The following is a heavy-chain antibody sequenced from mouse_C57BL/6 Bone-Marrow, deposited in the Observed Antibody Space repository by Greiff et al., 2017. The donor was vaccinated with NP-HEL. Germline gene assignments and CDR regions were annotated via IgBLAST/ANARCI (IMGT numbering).Heavy chain of an antibody. CDR3: ARYYGSSYAPFAY. J-gene: IGHJ3*01. CDR1: GFTFTDYY. Sequence: AASGFTFTDYYMSWVRQPPGKALEWLGFIRNKANGYTTEYSASVKGRFTISRDNSQSILYLQMNALRAEDSATYYCARYYGSSYAPFAYWGQGTLVTVSA. D-gene: IGHD1-1*01. CDR2: IRNKANGYTT. V-gene: IGHV7-3*01.